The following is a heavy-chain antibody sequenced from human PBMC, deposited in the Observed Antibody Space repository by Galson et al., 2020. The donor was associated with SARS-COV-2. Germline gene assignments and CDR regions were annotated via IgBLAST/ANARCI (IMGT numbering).Heavy chain of an antibody. V-gene: IGHV4-39*07. CDR2: IYYSGTT. D-gene: IGHD3-22*01. CDR1: GGPISSSSYY. CDR3: ARDRASSGYYYVGFDY. J-gene: IGHJ4*02. Sequence: SETLSPTCTVPGGPISSSSYYWAWIRQPPGKGLEWIGRIYYSGTTYYTPSLKRRVTISVDTSKNQFSLKLSSVTAADTAVYYCARDRASSGYYYVGFDYWGQGTLVTVSS.